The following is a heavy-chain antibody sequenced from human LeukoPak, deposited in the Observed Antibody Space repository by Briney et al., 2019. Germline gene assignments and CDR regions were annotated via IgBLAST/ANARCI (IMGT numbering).Heavy chain of an antibody. CDR1: GRPFSGYY. CDR2: INHSGST. D-gene: IGHD3-9*01. CDR3: ARGLYDILTGYYSGTDY. Sequence: SEPLSLTCAVYGRPFSGYYWSWIRQPPGKGLEWIGEINHSGSTNYNPSLKSRVTISVDTSKNQFSLKLSSVTAADTAVYYCARGLYDILTGYYSGTDYWGEGTLVTVSS. J-gene: IGHJ4*02. V-gene: IGHV4-34*01.